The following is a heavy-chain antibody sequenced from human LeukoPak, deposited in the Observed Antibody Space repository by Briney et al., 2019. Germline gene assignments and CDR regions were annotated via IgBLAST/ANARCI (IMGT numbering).Heavy chain of an antibody. Sequence: SETLSLTCAVYGGSFSGYYWSGIRQPPGKGLEWIGEINHSGSTNYNPSLKSRVTISVDTSRNQFSLKLSSVTAADTAVYYCARAVAGSKWFDPWGQGTLVTVSS. CDR1: GGSFSGYY. CDR3: ARAVAGSKWFDP. J-gene: IGHJ5*02. D-gene: IGHD6-19*01. V-gene: IGHV4-34*01. CDR2: INHSGST.